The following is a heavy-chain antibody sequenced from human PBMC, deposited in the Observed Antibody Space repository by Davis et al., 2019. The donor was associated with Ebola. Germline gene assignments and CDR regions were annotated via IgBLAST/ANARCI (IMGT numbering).Heavy chain of an antibody. D-gene: IGHD3-10*01. V-gene: IGHV4-59*01. CDR1: GGSISSYY. CDR2: IYYSGST. Sequence: PSETLSLTCTVSGGSISSYYWSWIRQPPGKGLEWIGYIYYSGSTNYNPSLKSRVTISVDTSKNQFSLKLSSVTAADTAVYYCARVTGHIWFGGYFDLWGRGTLVTVSS. CDR3: ARVTGHIWFGGYFDL. J-gene: IGHJ2*01.